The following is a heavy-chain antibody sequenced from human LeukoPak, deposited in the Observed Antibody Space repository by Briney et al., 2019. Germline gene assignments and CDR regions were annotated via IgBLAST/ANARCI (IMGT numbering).Heavy chain of an antibody. CDR2: ISSSSSTI. V-gene: IGHV3-48*01. J-gene: IGHJ4*02. D-gene: IGHD6-13*01. Sequence: GGSLRLSCAASEFTFSSYSMNWVRQAPGKGLEWVSYISSSSSTIYYADSVKGRFTISRDNAKNSLYLQMNSLRAEDTAVYYCARDLIAAAGYFDYWGQGTLVTVSS. CDR3: ARDLIAAAGYFDY. CDR1: EFTFSSYS.